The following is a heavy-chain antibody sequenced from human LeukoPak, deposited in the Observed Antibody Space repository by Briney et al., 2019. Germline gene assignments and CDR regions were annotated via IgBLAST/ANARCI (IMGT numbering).Heavy chain of an antibody. Sequence: ASVKVSCKASGYTFTSYGISWVRQAPGQGLECMGWISTYNGNTNYAQNFQGRVTMTGDTSTSTVYMELSSLRSEDTAVYYCARVRDGYNDAYDIWGQGTMVTVTS. CDR2: ISTYNGNT. V-gene: IGHV1-18*01. CDR1: GYTFTSYG. CDR3: ARVRDGYNDAYDI. J-gene: IGHJ3*02. D-gene: IGHD5-24*01.